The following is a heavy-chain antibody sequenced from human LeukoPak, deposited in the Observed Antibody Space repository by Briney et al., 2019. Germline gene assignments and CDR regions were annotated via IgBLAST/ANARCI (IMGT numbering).Heavy chain of an antibody. Sequence: GGSLRLSCAASGFTFSSYSMHWVRQAPGKGLEWVAVISYDGNNKFYADSVKGRFTISRDNSMNTLYLQMNSLRAEDTAVYYCATDTGEAVAGDCFDYRGQGTLVTVSS. J-gene: IGHJ4*02. CDR1: GFTFSSYS. V-gene: IGHV3-30-3*01. CDR2: ISYDGNNK. D-gene: IGHD6-19*01. CDR3: ATDTGEAVAGDCFDY.